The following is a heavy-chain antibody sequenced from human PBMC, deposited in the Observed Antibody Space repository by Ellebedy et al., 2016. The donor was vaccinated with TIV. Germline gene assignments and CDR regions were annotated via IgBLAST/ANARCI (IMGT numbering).Heavy chain of an antibody. Sequence: PGGSLRLSCAASGFSFSTSWMYWVRQVPGKGLVWVSRIKSDGSSTRYADSVRGRFTISRDNAENTLYLQMDSLGAEDTAVYYCARDAPFMIRGSVVDYWGQGTLVTVSS. CDR1: GFSFSTSW. J-gene: IGHJ4*02. CDR3: ARDAPFMIRGSVVDY. CDR2: IKSDGSST. V-gene: IGHV3-74*01. D-gene: IGHD3-16*01.